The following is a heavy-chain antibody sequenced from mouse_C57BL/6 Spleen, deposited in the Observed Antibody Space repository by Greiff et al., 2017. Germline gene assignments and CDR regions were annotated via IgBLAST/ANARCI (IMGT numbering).Heavy chain of an antibody. D-gene: IGHD2-3*01. V-gene: IGHV14-4*01. J-gene: IGHJ3*01. CDR3: TTGLLRSAY. CDR2: IDPENGDT. CDR1: GFNINDDY. Sequence: VQLQQPGAELVRPGASVKLSCTASGFNINDDYMHWVKQRPEQGLEWIGWIDPENGDTEYASKFQGKATITADTSSTTAYLQLSSLTSEDAAVYYGTTGLLRSAYWGQGTLVTVSA.